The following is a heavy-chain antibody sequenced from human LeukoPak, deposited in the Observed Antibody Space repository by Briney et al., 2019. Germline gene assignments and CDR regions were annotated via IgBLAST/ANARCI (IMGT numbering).Heavy chain of an antibody. CDR2: LSRSGINI. Sequence: GGSLRLSCAASGFTFSYSSMNWVRQAPGKGLEWVSYLSRSGINIYYADSVKGRFTISRDNAKNSLYLQMNSLRAEDTAVYYCARRVIVVGLDYWGQGTLVTVSS. CDR3: ARRVIVVGLDY. V-gene: IGHV3-48*04. J-gene: IGHJ4*02. D-gene: IGHD3-22*01. CDR1: GFTFSYSS.